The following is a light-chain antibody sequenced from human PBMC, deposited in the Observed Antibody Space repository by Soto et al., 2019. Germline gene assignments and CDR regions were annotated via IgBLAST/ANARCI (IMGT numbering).Light chain of an antibody. CDR1: QSVDTTF. CDR3: QHYMSSVT. CDR2: GAS. Sequence: EIVLTQSPGSLSLSPGQRATLSCRASQSVDTTFFAWYQKKPGQAPRLLIYGASKRATGIPDGVSGSGSGTDFALIISRLEPEVLAVYYCQHYMSSVTFGQGTKVEIK. V-gene: IGKV3-20*01. J-gene: IGKJ1*01.